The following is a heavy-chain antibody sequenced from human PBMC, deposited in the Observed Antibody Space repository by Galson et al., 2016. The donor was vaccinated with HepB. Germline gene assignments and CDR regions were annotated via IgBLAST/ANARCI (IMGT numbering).Heavy chain of an antibody. CDR2: IHYTGTT. D-gene: IGHD1-26*01. CDR1: TDSLSPYY. CDR3: ARDALVGATFDY. V-gene: IGHV4-59*01. J-gene: IGHJ4*02. Sequence: SETLSLTCSVSTDSLSPYYWSWIRQPPGKGLEWIGYIHYTGTTNYNPSLKSRVTMSVDTSKNQFSLKLSSVTAADTAVYYCARDALVGATFDYWGQGTLVTVFS.